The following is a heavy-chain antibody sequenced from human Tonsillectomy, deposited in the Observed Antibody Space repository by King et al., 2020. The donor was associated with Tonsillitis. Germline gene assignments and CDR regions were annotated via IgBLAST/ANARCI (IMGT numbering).Heavy chain of an antibody. CDR1: GYSFSDYW. D-gene: IGHD5-24*01. Sequence: EVQLVESGAEVKKPGESLRISCKGSGYSFSDYWIIWVRQMPGKGLEWMGRIDPSDSYTDYSPSFQGHVTISADKSISTVYLQWSSLKASDTAMYYCARKDGGTWYFYYAMDVWGQGTTVTVSS. CDR2: IDPSDSYT. J-gene: IGHJ6*02. V-gene: IGHV5-10-1*03. CDR3: ARKDGGTWYFYYAMDV.